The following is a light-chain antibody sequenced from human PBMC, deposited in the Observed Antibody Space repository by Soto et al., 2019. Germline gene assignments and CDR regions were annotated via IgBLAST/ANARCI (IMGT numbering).Light chain of an antibody. Sequence: QSALTQPASVSGSPGQSITISCTGTSSDIGGYNYVSWYQQHPGKAPKLMICEVSNRPSGVSNRFSGSKSGNTASLTISRLQAEDEADYYCSSYTSSTTWVFGGGTKLTVL. CDR1: SSDIGGYNY. J-gene: IGLJ3*02. CDR2: EVS. CDR3: SSYTSSTTWV. V-gene: IGLV2-14*03.